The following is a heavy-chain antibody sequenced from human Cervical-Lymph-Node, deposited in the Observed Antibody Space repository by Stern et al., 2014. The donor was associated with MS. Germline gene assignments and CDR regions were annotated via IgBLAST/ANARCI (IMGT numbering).Heavy chain of an antibody. Sequence: VHLVESGGGLVKPGGALRLSCAASGFPFSDYYMSWIRQAPGKGLEWVSYISSSGNTVNYADSVKGRFTISRDNAKNSLYLQMNSLRAEDTAVYYCARDYHDSSGDHPTPNGFDPWGQGTLVTVSS. D-gene: IGHD3-22*01. V-gene: IGHV3-11*01. CDR1: GFPFSDYY. CDR3: ARDYHDSSGDHPTPNGFDP. CDR2: ISSSGNTV. J-gene: IGHJ5*02.